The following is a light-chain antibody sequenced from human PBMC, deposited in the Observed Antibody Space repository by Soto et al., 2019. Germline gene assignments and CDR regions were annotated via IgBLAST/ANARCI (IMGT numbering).Light chain of an antibody. CDR2: NVS. V-gene: IGLV2-11*01. Sequence: QSVLTEPRSVSGSPGQSVTISCTGTSSDVGSYNYVSWYQQHSGKAPKLIIYNVSKRPSGVSDRFSASKSGNTASLTISGLQAEDEADYYCCSYAGSNWGYVFGTGTRSPS. J-gene: IGLJ1*01. CDR3: CSYAGSNWGYV. CDR1: SSDVGSYNY.